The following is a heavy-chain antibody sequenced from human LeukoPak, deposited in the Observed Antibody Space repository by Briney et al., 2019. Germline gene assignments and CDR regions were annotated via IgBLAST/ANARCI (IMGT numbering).Heavy chain of an antibody. V-gene: IGHV4-30-4*01. CDR1: GGSISSGDYY. D-gene: IGHD1-26*01. J-gene: IGHJ3*02. Sequence: SQTLSLTCTVSGGSISSGDYYWSWIRQPPGKGLEWIGYIYYSGSTNYNPSLKSRVTISVDTSKNQFSLKLSSVTAADTAVYYCAGDWDVDAFDIWGQGTMVTVSS. CDR3: AGDWDVDAFDI. CDR2: IYYSGST.